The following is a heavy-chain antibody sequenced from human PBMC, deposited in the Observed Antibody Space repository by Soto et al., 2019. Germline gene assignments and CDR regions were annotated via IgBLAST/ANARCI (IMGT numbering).Heavy chain of an antibody. Sequence: QAHLVESGGGVVQPGRSLRLSCAASGFTFTSYGMHWVRQAPGTRLEWVAVVSYEGGIQHYADSVKGRFTVSRDNSKNMVRLQMNSLRAEDTAVYYCLSDLGYGHASVPYSWGQGTLVSVSS. CDR3: LSDLGYGHASVPYS. J-gene: IGHJ4*02. D-gene: IGHD5-18*01. CDR2: VSYEGGIQ. CDR1: GFTFTSYG. V-gene: IGHV3-30*03.